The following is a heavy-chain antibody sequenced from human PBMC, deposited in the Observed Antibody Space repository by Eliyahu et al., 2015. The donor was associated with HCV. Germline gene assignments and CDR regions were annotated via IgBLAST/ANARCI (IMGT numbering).Heavy chain of an antibody. J-gene: IGHJ4*02. CDR1: GXXXSGXY. D-gene: IGHD4-17*01. V-gene: IGHV4-34*01. CDR2: IXQSGST. Sequence: QVQLQQWGAGLLKPSETLSLXCAVYGXXXSGXYXSWXRQPPGKGLEWIGEIXQSGSTNHNPSXKSRVTISVDTSKNQFSLKLSSVTAADTAVYYCARGDYGDYPRFDYWGQGTLVTVSS. CDR3: ARGDYGDYPRFDY.